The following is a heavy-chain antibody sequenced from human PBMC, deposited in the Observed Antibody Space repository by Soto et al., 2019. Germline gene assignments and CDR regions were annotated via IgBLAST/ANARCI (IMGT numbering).Heavy chain of an antibody. V-gene: IGHV1-2*04. CDR3: AREGDYYGSGSRYGMDV. CDR2: INPNSGGT. CDR1: GYTFTGYY. J-gene: IGHJ6*02. Sequence: ASVKVSCKASGYTFTGYYMHWVRQAPGQGLEWMGWINPNSGGTNYAQKFQGWVTMTRDTSISTAYMELSRLRSDDTAVYYCAREGDYYGSGSRYGMDVWGQGTTVTVSS. D-gene: IGHD3-10*01.